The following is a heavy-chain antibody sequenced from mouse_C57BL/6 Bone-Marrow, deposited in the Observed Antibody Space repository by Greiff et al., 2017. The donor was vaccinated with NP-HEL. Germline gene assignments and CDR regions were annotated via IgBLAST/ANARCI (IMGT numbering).Heavy chain of an antibody. Sequence: QVQLQQSGPELVKPGASVKISCKASGYAFSSSWMNWVKQRPGKGLEWIGRIYPGDGDTNYNGKFKGKATLTADKSSSTAYMQLSSLTSEDSAVYFCARLTTVVATKFYYAMYYWGQGTSVTVSS. CDR2: IYPGDGDT. J-gene: IGHJ4*01. CDR1: GYAFSSSW. V-gene: IGHV1-82*01. D-gene: IGHD1-1*01. CDR3: ARLTTVVATKFYYAMYY.